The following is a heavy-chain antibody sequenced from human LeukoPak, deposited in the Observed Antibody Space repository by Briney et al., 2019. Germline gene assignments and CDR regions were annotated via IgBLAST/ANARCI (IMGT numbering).Heavy chain of an antibody. V-gene: IGHV3-30-3*02. CDR1: GFTFSSYA. J-gene: IGHJ4*02. D-gene: IGHD3-3*01. CDR2: ISYDGSNK. Sequence: GSLRLSCAASGFTFSSYAMHWVRQAPGKGLEWVAVISYDGSNKYYADSVKGRFTISRDNSKNTLYLQMNSLRAEDTAVYYCAKFRYDFPNNYYFDYWGQGTLVTVSS. CDR3: AKFRYDFPNNYYFDY.